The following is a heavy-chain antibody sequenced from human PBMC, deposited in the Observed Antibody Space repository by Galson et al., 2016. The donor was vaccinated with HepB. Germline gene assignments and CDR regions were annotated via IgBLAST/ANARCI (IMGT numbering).Heavy chain of an antibody. CDR2: ILYTGNT. J-gene: IGHJ4*02. CDR1: GDSVSSDSFS. V-gene: IGHV4-30-2*01. D-gene: IGHD3-10*01. Sequence: TLSLTCAVSGDSVSSDSFSWTWMRQPPGKGLEWIGHILYTGNTYYNPSLRARLTMTVDRSRNHLSLHLNSVTAADTAVYYCARGPHLLRRFGDLVSYFDYWGQGILVTVSS. CDR3: ARGPHLLRRFGDLVSYFDY.